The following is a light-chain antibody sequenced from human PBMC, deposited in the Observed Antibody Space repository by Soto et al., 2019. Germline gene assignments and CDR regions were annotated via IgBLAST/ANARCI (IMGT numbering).Light chain of an antibody. J-gene: IGKJ4*01. CDR2: GVS. V-gene: IGKV3-15*01. Sequence: EIVMTQSPATLSVSPGERATLSCRVSQSVRSHFAWYQQKSGQAPRLLIYGVSTRATGIPARFSGSGSGTEFTLTISSLQSEDFAVYYSQHYDHWPHIFGGGSNVEIK. CDR3: QHYDHWPHI. CDR1: QSVRSH.